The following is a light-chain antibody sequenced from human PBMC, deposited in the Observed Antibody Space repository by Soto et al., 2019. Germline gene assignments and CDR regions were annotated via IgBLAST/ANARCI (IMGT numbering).Light chain of an antibody. V-gene: IGKV1-5*01. CDR2: DAS. Sequence: DIQMTQSPSTLSASVGDRVTITCRASQSISSWLAWYQQKPGKAPKLLIYDASSLESGVPSRFSGSGSGTEFTLTISSLQPDDFATYYFQHQETFGQGTKVEIK. CDR1: QSISSW. CDR3: QHQET. J-gene: IGKJ1*01.